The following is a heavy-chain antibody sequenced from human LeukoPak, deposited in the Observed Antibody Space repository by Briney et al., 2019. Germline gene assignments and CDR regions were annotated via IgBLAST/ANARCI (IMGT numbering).Heavy chain of an antibody. V-gene: IGHV1-46*01. CDR3: ALISVAGFNAFDY. D-gene: IGHD6-19*01. Sequence: ASVKVSCKASGYTFTSYYMHWVRQAPGQGLEWMGIINPSGGSTSYAQKFQGRVTMTRDTSTSTAYMELRSLRSDDTAVYYCALISVAGFNAFDYWGQGTLVTVSS. CDR2: INPSGGST. CDR1: GYTFTSYY. J-gene: IGHJ4*02.